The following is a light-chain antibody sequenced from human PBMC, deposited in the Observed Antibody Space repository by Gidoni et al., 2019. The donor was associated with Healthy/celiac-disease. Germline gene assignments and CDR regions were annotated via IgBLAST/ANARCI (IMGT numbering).Light chain of an antibody. V-gene: IGLV3-1*01. CDR2: QDS. J-gene: IGLJ2*01. CDR1: KLGDKY. CDR3: QAWDSSTAV. Sequence: SYELTQPPAVSVAPGQTASITCSGDKLGDKYACWYQQKPGQSPVLVIYQDSKRPSGVPERFSGSNSGNTATLTISGTQAMDEADYYGQAWDSSTAVFGGGTKLPVL.